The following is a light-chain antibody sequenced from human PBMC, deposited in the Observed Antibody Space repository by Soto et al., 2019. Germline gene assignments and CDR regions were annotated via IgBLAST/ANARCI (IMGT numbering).Light chain of an antibody. Sequence: EIIMTQSPTTLSVSPGERATLSCRASQSLSSNYLAWYQHKPGQAPRLLIYGASTRATGIPARFSGSGSGTDFSLTISSLQSEYFAVYYCHQYNDWPLTFGGGTKVEIK. CDR2: GAS. J-gene: IGKJ4*01. CDR1: QSLSSN. CDR3: HQYNDWPLT. V-gene: IGKV3-15*01.